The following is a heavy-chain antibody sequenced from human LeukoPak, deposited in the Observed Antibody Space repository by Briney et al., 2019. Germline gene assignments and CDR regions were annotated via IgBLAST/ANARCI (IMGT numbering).Heavy chain of an antibody. Sequence: PGGSLRLSCAASGFTFSNNWMHWLRQAPGKGLVWVSRINTDGSITTYADSVKGRFTISRDNAKNTLYLQMNSLRDEDTAVYYCASLGTLVPWGQGTLVTVSS. CDR2: INTDGSIT. D-gene: IGHD3-9*01. V-gene: IGHV3-74*01. J-gene: IGHJ5*02. CDR3: ASLGTLVP. CDR1: GFTFSNNW.